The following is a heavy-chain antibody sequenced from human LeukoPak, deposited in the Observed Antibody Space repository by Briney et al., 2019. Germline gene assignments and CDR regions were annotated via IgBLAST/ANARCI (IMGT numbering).Heavy chain of an antibody. V-gene: IGHV4-39*02. J-gene: IGHJ4*02. CDR1: GGSISSSNYY. D-gene: IGHD2-15*01. CDR3: AREWAGGSGSGGLDY. Sequence: SETLSLTCTVSGGSISSSNYYWGWIRQPPGKGLEWIGSIYYSGSTYYNPSLKSRVTISVDTSENQFSLKLSSVTATDTAVYYCAREWAGGSGSGGLDYWGQGTLVTVSS. CDR2: IYYSGST.